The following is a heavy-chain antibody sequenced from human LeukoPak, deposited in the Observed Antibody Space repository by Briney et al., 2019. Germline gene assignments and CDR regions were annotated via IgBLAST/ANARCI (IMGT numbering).Heavy chain of an antibody. CDR3: ARYDFWSGFSAFDI. J-gene: IGHJ3*02. V-gene: IGHV1-69*04. CDR1: GGTFSSYA. CDR2: IIPILGIA. Sequence: SVKVSCKASGGTFSSYAISWVRQAPGQGLEWMGRIIPILGIANYAQKFQGRVTITADKSTSTAYMELSSLRAEDTAVYYCARYDFWSGFSAFDIWGQGTMVTVSS. D-gene: IGHD3-3*01.